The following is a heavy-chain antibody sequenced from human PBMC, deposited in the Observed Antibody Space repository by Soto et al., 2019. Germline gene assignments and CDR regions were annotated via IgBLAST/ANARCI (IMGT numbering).Heavy chain of an antibody. CDR1: GFAFSDYY. J-gene: IGHJ2*01. CDR2: IYSSDSAI. D-gene: IGHD3-16*02. Sequence: QVQLVESGGGLVKPGGSLRLSCAASGFAFSDYYMTWIRQAPRKGLEWVSYIYSSDSAIYYADSVKGRFTVSRDNAKNSLYLKMNDLRGEDTDVYYCARGRVRELPLPYWYFDFWGRGTLVTVSS. CDR3: ARGRVRELPLPYWYFDF. V-gene: IGHV3-11*01.